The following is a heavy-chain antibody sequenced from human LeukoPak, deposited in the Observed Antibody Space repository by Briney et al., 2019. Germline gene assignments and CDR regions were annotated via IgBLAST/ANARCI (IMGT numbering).Heavy chain of an antibody. D-gene: IGHD3-9*01. CDR1: GGSISSYY. J-gene: IGHJ4*02. V-gene: IGHV4-59*12. Sequence: PSETLSLTCTVSGGSISSYYWSWIRQPPGKGLEWIGYIYYSGSTNYNPSLKSRVTISVDTSKNQFSLKLSSVTAADTAVYYCARVGYYDILTGLYFFDYWGQGTLVTVSS. CDR3: ARVGYYDILTGLYFFDY. CDR2: IYYSGST.